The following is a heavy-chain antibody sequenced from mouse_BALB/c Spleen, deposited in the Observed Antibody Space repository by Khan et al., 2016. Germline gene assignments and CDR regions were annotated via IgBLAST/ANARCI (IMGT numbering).Heavy chain of an antibody. CDR2: IRLQSNNYAT. V-gene: IGHV6-6*02. CDR1: GFTFSNYW. Sequence: EVKLEESGEGLVQPGGSMKLSCVASGFTFSNYWMNWVRQSPEKGLEWVAEIRLQSNNYATHYAASVKGRFTISRDDYKSSVYLQMNNLRAEDTCIYYCTTGYAYWGQGTQVTVSA. CDR3: TTGYAY. J-gene: IGHJ3*01.